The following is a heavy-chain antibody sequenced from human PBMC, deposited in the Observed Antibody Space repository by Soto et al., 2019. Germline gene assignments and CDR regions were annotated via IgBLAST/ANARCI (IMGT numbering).Heavy chain of an antibody. V-gene: IGHV1-46*03. Sequence: ASVKVSCTASGYTFTSYYMHWVRQAPGQGLEWMGIINPSGGSTSYAQKFQGRVTMTRDTSTSTVYMELSSLRSEDTAVYYCARDSVTTVTIVNYYYYGMDVWGQGTTVTVSS. J-gene: IGHJ6*02. CDR1: GYTFTSYY. D-gene: IGHD4-17*01. CDR3: ARDSVTTVTIVNYYYYGMDV. CDR2: INPSGGST.